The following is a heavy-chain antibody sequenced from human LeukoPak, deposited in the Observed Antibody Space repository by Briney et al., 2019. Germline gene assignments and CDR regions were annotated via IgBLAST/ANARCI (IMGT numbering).Heavy chain of an antibody. CDR3: AREGTYYDFWSGITRPADR. CDR2: ISSSGSTI. V-gene: IGHV3-11*04. Sequence: GGSPSPSSAASGFASSDYYLSRSRQAPGKGLEWVSYISSSGSTIYYADSVKGRFTISRDNAKNSLYLQMNSLRAEDTAVYYCAREGTYYDFWSGITRPADRWGQGTLVTVSS. J-gene: IGHJ5*02. CDR1: GFASSDYY. D-gene: IGHD3-3*01.